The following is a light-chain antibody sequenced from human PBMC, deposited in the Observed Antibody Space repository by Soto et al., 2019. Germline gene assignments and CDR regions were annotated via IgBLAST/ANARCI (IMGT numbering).Light chain of an antibody. CDR1: QSISSY. J-gene: IGKJ1*01. CDR3: PQSYRTPWT. Sequence: EIQVALTPSSVCGAVRERVTSRCRASQSISSYLNWYQQKPGKAPKLLIYAASRLQSGVPSRFSGSFSGTHFTLTISSLKPEDFPTHSWPQSYRTPWTFGQGTKVDIK. V-gene: IGKV1-39*01. CDR2: AAS.